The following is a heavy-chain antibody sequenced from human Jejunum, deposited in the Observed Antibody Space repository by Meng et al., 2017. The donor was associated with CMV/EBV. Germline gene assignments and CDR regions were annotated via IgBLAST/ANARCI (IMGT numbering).Heavy chain of an antibody. J-gene: IGHJ4*02. CDR1: GFPFSSDA. D-gene: IGHD3-10*01. CDR3: AKALTSGTYYTWYFDY. V-gene: IGHV3-23*01. CDR2: ISGSGGNI. Sequence: SGFPFSSDAVTWVRQAPGKGLEWVSVISGSGGNIYYADSVKGRFTISRDNSRNVVYLQMNSLRADDTAVYYCAKALTSGTYYTWYFDYWGQGTLVTVSS.